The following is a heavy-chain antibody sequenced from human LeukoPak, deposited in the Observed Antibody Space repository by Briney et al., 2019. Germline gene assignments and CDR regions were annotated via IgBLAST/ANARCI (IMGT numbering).Heavy chain of an antibody. V-gene: IGHV4-59*12. J-gene: IGHJ4*02. CDR2: IYHSGST. CDR3: ARAGQGYCSSTSCYLSLDY. CDR1: GGSISSYY. Sequence: SSETLSLTCTVSGGSISSYYRSWIRQPPGKGLEWIGQIYHSGSTNYNPSLKSRVAMSVDKSKNQFSLNLNSVTAADAAVYYCARAGQGYCSSTSCYLSLDYWGQGTLVTVSS. D-gene: IGHD2-2*01.